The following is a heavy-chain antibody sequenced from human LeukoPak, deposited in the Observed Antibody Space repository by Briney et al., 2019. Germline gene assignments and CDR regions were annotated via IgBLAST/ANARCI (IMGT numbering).Heavy chain of an antibody. CDR3: ARVGYSNSYDY. CDR1: GYTFTNFD. CDR2: MNPNTGNA. V-gene: IGHV1-8*03. J-gene: IGHJ4*02. D-gene: IGHD4-11*01. Sequence: ASMKVSCKASGYTFTNFDINWVRQATGQGLEWMGWMNPNTGNAGYAQKFQDRVTITWDASISTAYMDPSSLRSEDTAVYYCARVGYSNSYDYWGQGTLVTVSS.